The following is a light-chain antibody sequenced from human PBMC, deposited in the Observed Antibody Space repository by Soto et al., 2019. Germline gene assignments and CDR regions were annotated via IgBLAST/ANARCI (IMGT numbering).Light chain of an antibody. Sequence: IVLTQSPSTLSSFPGDSVTLSCRASQYINTRLAWYKHKPGQAPRLLIYQTSIRAAGIPARFSASGSGTEFTLTISDVKPEDFALYYCHQRQSWPRTFGQGTKVDIK. CDR1: QYINTR. CDR2: QTS. J-gene: IGKJ1*01. CDR3: HQRQSWPRT. V-gene: IGKV3-11*01.